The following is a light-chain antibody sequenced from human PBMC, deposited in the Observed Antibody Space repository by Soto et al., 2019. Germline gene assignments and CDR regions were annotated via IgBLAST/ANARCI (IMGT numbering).Light chain of an antibody. V-gene: IGLV7-46*01. CDR2: DTT. CDR1: TGAVTNGHY. CDR3: LLSYNGPYV. Sequence: QAVVTQEPSLTVSPGATVTLTCGPSTGAVTNGHYPYWFQQKPGQAPRTLIYDTTNKHSWTPARFSGSLLGGKAALTLSGAQPEDVAEYYCLLSYNGPYVFGTGTKVTVL. J-gene: IGLJ1*01.